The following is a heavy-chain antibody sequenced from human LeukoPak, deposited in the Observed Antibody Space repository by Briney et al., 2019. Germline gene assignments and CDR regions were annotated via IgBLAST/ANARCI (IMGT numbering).Heavy chain of an antibody. D-gene: IGHD5-24*01. Sequence: GGSLRLSCAASGFTFSSYWMSWVRQAPGKGLEWVANIKQDGSEKYYVDSVKGRFTISRDNAKNSLYLQMNSLRAEDTAVYYCAKDRDGYNPYYYYYMDVWGKGTTATVSS. J-gene: IGHJ6*03. CDR1: GFTFSSYW. CDR3: AKDRDGYNPYYYYYMDV. V-gene: IGHV3-7*03. CDR2: IKQDGSEK.